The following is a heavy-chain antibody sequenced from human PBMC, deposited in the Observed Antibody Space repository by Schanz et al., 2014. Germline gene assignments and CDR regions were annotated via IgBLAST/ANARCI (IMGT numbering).Heavy chain of an antibody. CDR2: IGVDGTTT. CDR1: GFSFSDYY. Sequence: VQVVESGGGLVQPGGSLRLSCAASGFSFSDYYMSWIRQAPGKGLEWVSVIGVDGTTTYYADSVKGRFTISRDNSKNSLYLQMNSLRAEDTAVYYCARIGGSVFDYWAQGTLVTVSS. CDR3: ARIGGSVFDY. J-gene: IGHJ4*02. D-gene: IGHD3-10*01. V-gene: IGHV3-11*01.